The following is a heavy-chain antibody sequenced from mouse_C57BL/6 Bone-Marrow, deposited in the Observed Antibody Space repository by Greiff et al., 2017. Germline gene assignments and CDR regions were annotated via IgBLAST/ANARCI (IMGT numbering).Heavy chain of an antibody. V-gene: IGHV5-17*01. J-gene: IGHJ2*01. D-gene: IGHD2-5*01. CDR3: ARNSNPFFDY. CDR1: GFTFSDYG. Sequence: EVQRVESGGGLVKPGGSLKLSCAASGFTFSDYGMHWVRQAPEKGLEWVAYISSGSSTIYYADTVKGRFTISRDNAKNTLFLQMTSLRSEDTAMYYCARNSNPFFDYWGQGTTLTVSS. CDR2: ISSGSSTI.